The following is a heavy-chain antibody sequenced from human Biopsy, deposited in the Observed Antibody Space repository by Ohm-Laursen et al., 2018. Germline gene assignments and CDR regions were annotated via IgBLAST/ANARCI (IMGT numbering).Heavy chain of an antibody. CDR3: ARGTGRYSVYGAFDI. CDR2: IYTSGSP. Sequence: SETLSLTCSVSGDSINNYYWSWIRQPAGEGLEWIGRIYTSGSPNYNLSLESRVTMSVDTSKNQFSLNLRSVTAADTAVYYCARGTGRYSVYGAFDIWGQGTVVTVSS. CDR1: GDSINNYY. J-gene: IGHJ3*02. V-gene: IGHV4-4*07. D-gene: IGHD6-19*01.